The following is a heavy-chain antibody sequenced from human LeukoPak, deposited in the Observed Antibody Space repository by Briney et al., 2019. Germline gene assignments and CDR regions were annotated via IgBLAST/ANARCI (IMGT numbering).Heavy chain of an antibody. CDR3: ARATITMAVGVPADAFDL. J-gene: IGHJ3*01. D-gene: IGHD5-24*01. CDR1: GGSIRRGDYY. Sequence: SQTLSLTCTVSGGSIRRGDYYWSWIRQPPGKGLEWIGYIYYSGNTYYNPSLKSRVTISVDTSKKQFSLEMSSVTAADAAVYYCARATITMAVGVPADAFDLWGQGTVVTVSS. V-gene: IGHV4-30-4*08. CDR2: IYYSGNT.